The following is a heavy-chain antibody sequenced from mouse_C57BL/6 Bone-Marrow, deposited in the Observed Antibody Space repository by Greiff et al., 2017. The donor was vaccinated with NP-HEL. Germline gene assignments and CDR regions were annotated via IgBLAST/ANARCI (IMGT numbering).Heavy chain of an antibody. D-gene: IGHD1-1*01. J-gene: IGHJ2*01. CDR2: INPNNGGT. CDR1: GYTFTDYY. CDR3: ARGRDFTTGTDY. V-gene: IGHV1-22*01. Sequence: VQLQQSGPELVKPGASVKMSCKASGYTFTDYYMHWVKQSHGKSLEWIGYINPNNGGTSYNQKFKGKATLTVNKSSSTAYMELRSLTSEDSAVYYCARGRDFTTGTDYGGQGTTLTVSS.